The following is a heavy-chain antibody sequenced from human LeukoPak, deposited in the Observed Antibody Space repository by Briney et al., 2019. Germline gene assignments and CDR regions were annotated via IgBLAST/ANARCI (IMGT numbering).Heavy chain of an antibody. CDR3: ARDYYDSSGYYYFDY. CDR1: GFTFDDYG. J-gene: IGHJ4*02. V-gene: IGHV3-20*04. D-gene: IGHD3-22*01. CDR2: INWNGGST. Sequence: PGGSLRLSCAASGFTFDDYGMSWVRQAPGKGLEWVSGINWNGGSTGYADSVTGRFTISRDNAKNSLYLQMNSLRAEDTALYYCARDYYDSSGYYYFDYWGQGTLVTVSS.